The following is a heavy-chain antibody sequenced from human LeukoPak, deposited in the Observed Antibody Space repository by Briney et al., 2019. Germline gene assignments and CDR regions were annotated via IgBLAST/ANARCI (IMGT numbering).Heavy chain of an antibody. D-gene: IGHD3-10*01. Sequence: GGSLRLSCAASGFTFSSYAMSWVRQAPGKGLEWVAVISYDGSNKYYADSVKGRFTISRDNSKNTLYLQMNSLRAEDTAVYYCARGLDDYYGSGSQGGDFDYWGQGTLVTVSS. J-gene: IGHJ4*02. V-gene: IGHV3-30-3*01. CDR2: ISYDGSNK. CDR3: ARGLDDYYGSGSQGGDFDY. CDR1: GFTFSSYA.